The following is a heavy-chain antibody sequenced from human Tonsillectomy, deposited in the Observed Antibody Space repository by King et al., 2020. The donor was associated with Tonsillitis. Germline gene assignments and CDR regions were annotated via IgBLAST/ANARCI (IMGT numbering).Heavy chain of an antibody. V-gene: IGHV3-30-3*01. J-gene: IGHJ4*02. CDR1: GFTYSSYA. D-gene: IGHD4-23*01. Sequence: QLVQSGGGVGQPGRSLRLSCAASGFTYSSYAMHWVRPAPGKGLECVAIILYDGSIKYSADSVKGRFTISRENSKNKLFLQMNNLRPEDTAVYYCARERSVVTGLDYWGQGTLVTVSS. CDR2: ILYDGSIK. CDR3: ARERSVVTGLDY.